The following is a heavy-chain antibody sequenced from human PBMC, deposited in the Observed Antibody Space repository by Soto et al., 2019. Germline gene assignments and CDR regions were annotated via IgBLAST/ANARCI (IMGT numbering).Heavy chain of an antibody. J-gene: IGHJ6*03. CDR3: ARSSTWSGYYVYHHFYMDV. D-gene: IGHD3-3*01. Sequence: QLQVQESGPGLVKPSETLSLTCSVSGGPISSSSYYWGWIRQPPGKGLEWIGNIYYSGTTYYNPSLKSRVTISVDTSKNEFSLKVNSVTAADTAVYYCARSSTWSGYYVYHHFYMDVWGKGATVTVSS. CDR2: IYYSGTT. CDR1: GGPISSSSYY. V-gene: IGHV4-39*01.